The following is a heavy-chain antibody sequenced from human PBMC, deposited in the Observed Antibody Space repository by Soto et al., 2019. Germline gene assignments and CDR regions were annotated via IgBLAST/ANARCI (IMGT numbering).Heavy chain of an antibody. CDR3: ARIPAAMRRYYYYYMDV. Sequence: SLRLSCAASGFTFDDYAMHWVRQAPGKGLEWVSGISWNSGSIGYADSVKGRFTISRDNAKNSLYLQMNSLRAEDTALYYCARIPAAMRRYYYYYMDVWGKGTTVTVSS. V-gene: IGHV3-9*01. CDR2: ISWNSGSI. D-gene: IGHD2-2*01. CDR1: GFTFDDYA. J-gene: IGHJ6*03.